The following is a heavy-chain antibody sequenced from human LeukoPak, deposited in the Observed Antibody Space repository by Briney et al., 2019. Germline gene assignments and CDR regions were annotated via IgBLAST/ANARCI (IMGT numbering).Heavy chain of an antibody. CDR2: IYWDDDT. D-gene: IGHD4-17*01. V-gene: IGHV2-5*02. CDR1: GFSLRTTGAG. J-gene: IGHJ4*02. Sequence: SGPTLVNPTQTLTLTCNFSGFSLRTTGAGVGWIRQPQGKTLEWLASIYWDDDTRYSPSLKNRLTNTKDTSKNQVVLTMTNMDPVDTATYFCARSHGEFDSWGQGILVTVSS. CDR3: ARSHGEFDS.